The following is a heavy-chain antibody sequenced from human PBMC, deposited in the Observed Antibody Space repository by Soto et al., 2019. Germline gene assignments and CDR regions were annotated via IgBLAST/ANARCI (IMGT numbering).Heavy chain of an antibody. D-gene: IGHD6-19*01. Sequence: PSQTLSLTCAISGDSVSSNTAAWNWIRSSPSRGLEWLGRTYYRSNWRYDYAVSVRSRITVNADTSKNHFSLQLNSVTPDDTAVYYCARGVAGSGFDLWGQGTLVTVSS. CDR3: ARGVAGSGFDL. CDR2: TYYRSNWRY. CDR1: GDSVSSNTAA. J-gene: IGHJ4*02. V-gene: IGHV6-1*01.